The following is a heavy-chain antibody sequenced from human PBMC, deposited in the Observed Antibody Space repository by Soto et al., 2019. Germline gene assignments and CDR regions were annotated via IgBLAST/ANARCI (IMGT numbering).Heavy chain of an antibody. CDR3: ARAFCTNGVCYYFFDY. V-gene: IGHV3-30*12. J-gene: IGHJ4*01. D-gene: IGHD2-8*01. CDR2: IYYDGSNR. Sequence: WGSLRLSCAASGLTFGTYAMHWVRQAPGKGLEWVAVIYYDGSNRYYGDDGKGRFTISRDNSKSTLYLQMSSLRAEDTAVYYCARAFCTNGVCYYFFDYWGHGTLVTGSS. CDR1: GLTFGTYA.